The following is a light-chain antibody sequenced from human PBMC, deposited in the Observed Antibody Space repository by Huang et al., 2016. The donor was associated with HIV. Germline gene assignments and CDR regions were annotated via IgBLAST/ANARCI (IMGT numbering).Light chain of an antibody. CDR3: QQSYSNTFT. Sequence: DIPMTQSPSSLSASVGDRVIITCRASQSISSYLNWYQQQPGKAPKLLIYAASSLQSGVPSRFSGSGSGTYFTLTIRSLQPEDFATYYCQQSYSNTFTFGAGTKVDVK. CDR1: QSISSY. CDR2: AAS. V-gene: IGKV1-39*01. J-gene: IGKJ3*01.